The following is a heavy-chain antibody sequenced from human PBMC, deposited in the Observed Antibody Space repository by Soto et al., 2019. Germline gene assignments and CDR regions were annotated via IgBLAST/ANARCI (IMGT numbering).Heavy chain of an antibody. Sequence: QVQLQESGPGLVKPSETLSLTCSVSGGSVSSGSHYWSWIRQPPGKGLEWIAYIYYTGSTFYNPSLKSRVTMSVDTSKNQFSLNLNSVTAGDTAVYYCARGTRSSWEVGDNFDSWGQGTLVTVSS. D-gene: IGHD6-13*01. CDR1: GGSVSSGSHY. J-gene: IGHJ4*02. V-gene: IGHV4-61*01. CDR2: IYYTGST. CDR3: ARGTRSSWEVGDNFDS.